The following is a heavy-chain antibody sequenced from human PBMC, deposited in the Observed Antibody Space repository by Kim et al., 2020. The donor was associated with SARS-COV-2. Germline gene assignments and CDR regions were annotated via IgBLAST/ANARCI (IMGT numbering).Heavy chain of an antibody. CDR3: ARSAYYDSSGYYFTGYFDY. J-gene: IGHJ4*02. Sequence: RFTISRDNSKNTLYLQMNSLRAEDTAVYYCARSAYYDSSGYYFTGYFDYWGQGTLVTVSS. D-gene: IGHD3-22*01. V-gene: IGHV3-66*01.